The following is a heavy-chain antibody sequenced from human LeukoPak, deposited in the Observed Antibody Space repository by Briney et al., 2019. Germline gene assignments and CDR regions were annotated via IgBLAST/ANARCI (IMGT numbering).Heavy chain of an antibody. CDR2: ISSSGSTI. J-gene: IGHJ4*02. CDR1: GFTFSSYE. Sequence: GGSLRLSCAASGFTFSSYEMNWVRQAPGKGLEWVSYISSSGSTIYYADSVKGRFTISRDNAKNSLYLQMNSLRAEDTAVYYCARETYSYDNSGYYNYWGQGTLATVSS. D-gene: IGHD3-22*01. V-gene: IGHV3-48*03. CDR3: ARETYSYDNSGYYNY.